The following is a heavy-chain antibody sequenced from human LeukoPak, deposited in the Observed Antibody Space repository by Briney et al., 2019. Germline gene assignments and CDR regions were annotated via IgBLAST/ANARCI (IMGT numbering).Heavy chain of an antibody. CDR3: ARLVPLVGWLVAPNRFDP. V-gene: IGHV5-51*01. Sequence: GESLKISCKGSGYSFTSYWIGWVRQMPGKGLEWMGIIYPGDSDTRYSPSFQGQVTISADKSISTAYLQWSSLKASDTAMYYCARLVPLVGWLVAPNRFDPWGQGTLVTVSS. CDR1: GYSFTSYW. J-gene: IGHJ5*02. D-gene: IGHD3-22*01. CDR2: IYPGDSDT.